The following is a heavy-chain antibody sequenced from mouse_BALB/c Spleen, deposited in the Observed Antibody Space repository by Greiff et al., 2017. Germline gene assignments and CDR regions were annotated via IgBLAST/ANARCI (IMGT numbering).Heavy chain of an antibody. V-gene: IGHV1-14*01. J-gene: IGHJ2*01. D-gene: IGHD1-2*01. CDR2: INPYNDGT. Sequence: VQLQQSGPELVKPGASVKMSCKASGYTFTGYVMHWVKQKPGQGLEWIGYINPYNDGTKYNEKFKGKATLTSDRTSSTAYMELSSLTSEEAAVYYCSRGVITTPFDYWGQGTTLTVSS. CDR3: SRGVITTPFDY. CDR1: GYTFTGYV.